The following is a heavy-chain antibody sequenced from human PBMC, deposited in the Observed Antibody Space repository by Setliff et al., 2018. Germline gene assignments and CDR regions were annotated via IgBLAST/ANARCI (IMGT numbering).Heavy chain of an antibody. CDR2: ISSSSSYI. CDR1: GFTFSSYS. Sequence: PGGSLRLSCAASGFTFSSYSMNWVRRAPGKGLEWVSSISSSSSYIYYADSVKGRFTISRDNAKNSLYLQMNSLRAEDTAVYYCARPYNFWSGPALDVWGKGTTVTVSS. J-gene: IGHJ6*04. D-gene: IGHD3-3*01. CDR3: ARPYNFWSGPALDV. V-gene: IGHV3-21*01.